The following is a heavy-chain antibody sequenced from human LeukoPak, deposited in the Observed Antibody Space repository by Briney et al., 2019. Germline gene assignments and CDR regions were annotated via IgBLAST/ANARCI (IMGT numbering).Heavy chain of an antibody. J-gene: IGHJ5*02. V-gene: IGHV6-1*01. Sequence: SQTLSLTCAISGASVSGSASWNWIRQSPSRGLEWLGRTYYRSKWYSEYATSVKSRISINADTSENQLSLQLNSVIPEDTAVYYCARDPDSSNEWGPFDPWGQGTLVTVSS. CDR2: TYYRSKWYS. D-gene: IGHD1-1*01. CDR3: ARDPDSSNEWGPFDP. CDR1: GASVSGSAS.